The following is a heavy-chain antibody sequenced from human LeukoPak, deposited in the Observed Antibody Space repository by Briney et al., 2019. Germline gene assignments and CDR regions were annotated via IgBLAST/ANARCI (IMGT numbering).Heavy chain of an antibody. D-gene: IGHD3-16*02. CDR3: ARVKGSFRPIDY. CDR1: GYTFTSYG. CDR2: ISAYNGNT. J-gene: IGHJ4*02. V-gene: IGHV1-18*01. Sequence: ASVKVSCKASGYTFTSYGISWVRQAPGQGLEWMGWISAYNGNTNYAQKLQGRVTMTTDTSTSTGYMELRSLRSDDTAVYYCARVKGSFRPIDYWGQGTLVTVSS.